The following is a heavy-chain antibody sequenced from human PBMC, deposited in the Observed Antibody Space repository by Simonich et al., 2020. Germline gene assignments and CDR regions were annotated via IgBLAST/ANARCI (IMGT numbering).Heavy chain of an antibody. V-gene: IGHV3-9*01. Sequence: EVQLVESGGGLVQPGRSLRLSCAASGFTFDDYAMNWVRQAPGKGLRWVEGISWKRGGICYADSVKGRFTISRDNAKNSLYLQMNSLRAEDTALYYCAKDVAAAGTEYFQHWGQGTLVTVSS. D-gene: IGHD6-13*01. J-gene: IGHJ1*01. CDR3: AKDVAAAGTEYFQH. CDR1: GFTFDDYA. CDR2: ISWKRGGI.